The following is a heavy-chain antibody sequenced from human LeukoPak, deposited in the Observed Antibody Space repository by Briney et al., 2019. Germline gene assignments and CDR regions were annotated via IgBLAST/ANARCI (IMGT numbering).Heavy chain of an antibody. CDR3: ARSLIPYFDY. CDR1: GFTFSSYG. J-gene: IGHJ4*02. CDR2: IWSDGSSK. Sequence: GPLRLSCAASGFTFSSYGMHWVRQAPGKGLEWVEVIWSDGSSKHYADSVKGRFTISRDNSKNTLYLQMNSLRAEDTAVYYCARSLIPYFDYWGQGTLVTVSS. D-gene: IGHD2-21*01. V-gene: IGHV3-33*01.